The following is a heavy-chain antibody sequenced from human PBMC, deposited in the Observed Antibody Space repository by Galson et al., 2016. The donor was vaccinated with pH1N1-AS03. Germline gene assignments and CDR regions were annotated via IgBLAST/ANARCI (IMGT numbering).Heavy chain of an antibody. D-gene: IGHD1-26*01. J-gene: IGHJ3*02. CDR1: GFTFNRYS. V-gene: IGHV3-48*04. CDR3: ARTSGAYFGSAFDI. Sequence: SLRLSCAASGFTFNRYSMNWVRQAPGKGLEWVSYISSDSTTIYYADSVKGRFTISRDNAKNSLYLQMNSLTAEDTAIYYCARTSGAYFGSAFDIWGQGTMVTVSS. CDR2: ISSDSTTI.